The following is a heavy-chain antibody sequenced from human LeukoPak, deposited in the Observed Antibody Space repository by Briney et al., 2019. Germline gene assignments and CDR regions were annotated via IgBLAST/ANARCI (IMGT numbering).Heavy chain of an antibody. D-gene: IGHD5-18*01. V-gene: IGHV3-23*01. CDR1: GFTFSTYA. J-gene: IGHJ4*02. CDR2: ISGSGVSA. Sequence: PGGSLRLSCAASGFTFSTYAMCWVRQAPGKGLEWVSGISGSGVSAYYADSVKGRFTISRDNSKNTLYLQMNSLRAEDTAVYYCASRAYTAMVKWGQGNLVTVSS. CDR3: ASRAYTAMVK.